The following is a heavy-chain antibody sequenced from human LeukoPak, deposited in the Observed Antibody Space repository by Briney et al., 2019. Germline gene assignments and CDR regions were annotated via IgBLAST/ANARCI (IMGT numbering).Heavy chain of an antibody. V-gene: IGHV3-30-3*01. D-gene: IGHD6-13*01. J-gene: IGHJ6*02. CDR3: ARQTTAGTPFDV. CDR1: GFTFSSYA. CDR2: ISYDGSNK. Sequence: AGGSLRLSCAASGFTFSSYAMHWVRQAPGKGLEWVAVISYDGSNKYYADSVKGRFTISRDNSKNTLYLQMNSLRAEDTAVYYCARQTTAGTPFDVWGQGTSVTVSS.